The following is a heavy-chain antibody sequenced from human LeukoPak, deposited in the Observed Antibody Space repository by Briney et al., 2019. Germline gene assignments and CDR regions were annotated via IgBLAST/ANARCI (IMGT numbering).Heavy chain of an antibody. CDR3: VTAPHSYYDSSGSQR. CDR1: GGSISSSSYY. V-gene: IGHV4-39*07. J-gene: IGHJ4*02. Sequence: PSETLSLTCTVSGGSISSSSYYWGWIRQPPGKGLEWIGSIYYSGSTYYNPSLKSRVTISVDTSKNQFSLKLSSVTAADTAVYYCVTAPHSYYDSSGSQRWGQGTLVTVSS. D-gene: IGHD3-22*01. CDR2: IYYSGST.